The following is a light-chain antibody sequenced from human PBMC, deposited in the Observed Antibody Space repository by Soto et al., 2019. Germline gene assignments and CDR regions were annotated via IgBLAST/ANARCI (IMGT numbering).Light chain of an antibody. CDR2: GAS. Sequence: SASQSVSSSYLSWYQQKRGQAPRLLIYGASTRATGVPARFSGSGYGTEFTLTMRCLQSEDFAVYNYQPYGSWPRTFGEGTRLEIK. J-gene: IGKJ5*01. CDR3: QPYGSWPRT. CDR1: QSVSSSY. V-gene: IGKV3D-7*01.